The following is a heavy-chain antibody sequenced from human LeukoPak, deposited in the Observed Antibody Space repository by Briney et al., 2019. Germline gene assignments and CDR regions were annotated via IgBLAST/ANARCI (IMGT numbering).Heavy chain of an antibody. J-gene: IGHJ4*02. Sequence: GGSLRLSCAASGFTFSSYWMHWVRQAPGKGLVWVSRINTDGSSTSYADSVKGRFTISRDNAKNTLYLQMNSLRAEDTAVYYCARFIAVAGRVDYWGQGTLVTVSS. CDR3: ARFIAVAGRVDY. CDR2: INTDGSST. D-gene: IGHD6-19*01. CDR1: GFTFSSYW. V-gene: IGHV3-74*01.